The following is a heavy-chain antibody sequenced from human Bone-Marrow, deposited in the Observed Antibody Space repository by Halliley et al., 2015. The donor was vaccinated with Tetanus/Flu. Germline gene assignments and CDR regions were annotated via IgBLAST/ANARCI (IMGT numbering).Heavy chain of an antibody. CDR2: IRSEARSYET. Sequence: CAASGFIFSDPAMHWVRQASGKGLEWVGHIRSEARSYETAYAASVKGRFTISRDDSKNTVYLQMNSLKTEDTAVYYCARQTNSCHDYWGQGTQVTVSS. CDR3: ARQTNSCHDY. J-gene: IGHJ4*02. CDR1: GFIFSDPA. V-gene: IGHV3-73*01. D-gene: IGHD2-2*01.